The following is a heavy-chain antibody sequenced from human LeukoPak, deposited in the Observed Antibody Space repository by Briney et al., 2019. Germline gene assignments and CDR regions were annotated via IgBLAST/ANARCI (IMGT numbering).Heavy chain of an antibody. CDR3: VRDRGYSNFDY. D-gene: IGHD4-11*01. J-gene: IGHJ4*02. CDR2: IKQDGSEI. V-gene: IGHV3-7*01. Sequence: PGGSLRLSCAASGFTFSSYWMSWVRQAPGKGLEWVVNIKQDGSEINYVDSVKGRFTISRDNAQDSLYLQMNSLRAEDTAVYYCVRDRGYSNFDYWGQGTLVTVSS. CDR1: GFTFSSYW.